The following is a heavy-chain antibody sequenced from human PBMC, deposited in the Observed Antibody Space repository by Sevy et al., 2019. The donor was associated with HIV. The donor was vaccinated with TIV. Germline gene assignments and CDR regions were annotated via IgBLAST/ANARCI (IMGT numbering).Heavy chain of an antibody. CDR3: ASPSYGGREYSSSSGAFDI. D-gene: IGHD6-6*01. CDR2: INPNSGGT. CDR1: GYTFTGYY. Sequence: ASVKVSCKASGYTFTGYYMHWVRQAPGQGLEWMGWINPNSGGTNYAQKFQGRVTMTRDTSISTAYMELSRLRSDDTAVYYWASPSYGGREYSSSSGAFDIWGQGTMVTVSS. V-gene: IGHV1-2*02. J-gene: IGHJ3*02.